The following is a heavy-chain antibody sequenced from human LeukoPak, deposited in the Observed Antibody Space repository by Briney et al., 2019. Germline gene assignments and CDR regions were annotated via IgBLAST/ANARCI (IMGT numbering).Heavy chain of an antibody. V-gene: IGHV3-74*01. CDR2: IKSDGSGI. CDR1: GFAFSNYW. D-gene: IGHD3-3*01. J-gene: IGHJ4*02. CDR3: VRGQTIDY. Sequence: GGSLRLSCTTSGFAFSNYWMYWVRQAPGKGLVWVSRIKSDGSGITYTDSVEGRLTISRDNVKNTLYLQMNSLRDEDTAVYYCVRGQTIDYWGQGTLVTVSS.